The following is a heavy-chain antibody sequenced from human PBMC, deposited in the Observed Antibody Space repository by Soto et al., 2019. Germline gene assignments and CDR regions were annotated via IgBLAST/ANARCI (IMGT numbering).Heavy chain of an antibody. CDR3: ARDASYCISTSCYYYYYYGMDV. Sequence: GGSLRLSCAASGFTFSSYGVHWVRQAPGKGLEWVAVIWYDGSNKYYADSVKGRFTISRDNSKNTLYLQMNSLRAEDTAVYYCARDASYCISTSCYYYYYYGMDVWGQGTTVTVSS. D-gene: IGHD2-2*01. CDR1: GFTFSSYG. J-gene: IGHJ6*02. V-gene: IGHV3-33*01. CDR2: IWYDGSNK.